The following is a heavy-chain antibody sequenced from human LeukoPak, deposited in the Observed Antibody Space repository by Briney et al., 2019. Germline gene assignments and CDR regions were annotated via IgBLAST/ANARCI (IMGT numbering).Heavy chain of an antibody. V-gene: IGHV3-15*07. CDR3: SQGSGQYHDH. Sequence: GGSLRLSCAVSGLTLSNVWMNWVRQAPGKGLEWVGRIKSKSAGGTTDFAAPVKGRFTISRDDSKNTVYLQMNSLTSEDTGVYCCSQGSGQYHDHWGQGTLVTVSS. D-gene: IGHD2-15*01. J-gene: IGHJ5*02. CDR2: IKSKSAGGTT. CDR1: GLTLSNVW.